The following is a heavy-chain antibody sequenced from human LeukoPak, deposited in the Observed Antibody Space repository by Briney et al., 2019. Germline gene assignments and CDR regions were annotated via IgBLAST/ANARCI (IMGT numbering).Heavy chain of an antibody. V-gene: IGHV3-15*05. J-gene: IGHJ4*02. CDR3: TADPPGMSTSTRIDH. D-gene: IGHD2-2*01. Sequence: PGGSLRLSCAASGFTFSNAWMTWVRQIPGKGLEWVGRIKSKTDGGTTDYAAPVKGIFTISRDDSKNMLYLQMNSLKVEDSAVYYCTADPPGMSTSTRIDHWGQGTLVTVSS. CDR2: IKSKTDGGTT. CDR1: GFTFSNAW.